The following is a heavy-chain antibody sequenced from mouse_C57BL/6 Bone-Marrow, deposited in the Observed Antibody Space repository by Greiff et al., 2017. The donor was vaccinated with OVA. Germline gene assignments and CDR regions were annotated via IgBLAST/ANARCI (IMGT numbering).Heavy chain of an antibody. CDR3: ARRDYYHWYFDV. V-gene: IGHV5-12*01. D-gene: IGHD1-1*01. Sequence: EVQGVESGGGLVQPGGSLKLSCAASGFTFSDYYMYWVRQTPEKRLEWVAYISNGGGSTYSPDTVTGRFTISRDNAKNTLYLQMRRLKSEDTAMYYCARRDYYHWYFDVWGTGTTVTVSS. J-gene: IGHJ1*03. CDR2: ISNGGGST. CDR1: GFTFSDYY.